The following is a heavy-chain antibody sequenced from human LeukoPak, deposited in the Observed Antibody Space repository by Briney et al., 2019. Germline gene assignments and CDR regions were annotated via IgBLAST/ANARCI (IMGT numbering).Heavy chain of an antibody. J-gene: IGHJ4*02. Sequence: SQTLSLTCTVSGGSISSGSYYWSWIRQPAGKGLEWIGRIYTSGSTNYNPSLKSRVTISGDTFKNQFSLKLSSVTAADTAVYYCARLSSRRFPPTYSFDRRNYFDYWGQGTLVTVSS. V-gene: IGHV4-61*02. CDR1: GGSISSGSYY. CDR2: IYTSGST. CDR3: ARLSSRRFPPTYSFDRRNYFDY. D-gene: IGHD3-22*01.